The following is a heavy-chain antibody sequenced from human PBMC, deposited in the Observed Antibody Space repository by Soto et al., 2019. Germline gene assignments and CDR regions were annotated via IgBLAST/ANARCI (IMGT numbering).Heavy chain of an antibody. V-gene: IGHV3-23*01. CDR2: ISGRGGST. D-gene: IGHD5-12*01. CDR1: GFTFSSYA. Sequence: GGSLRLSCAASGFTFSSYAMSWVRQAPGKGLEWVSAISGRGGSTYYADSVKGRFTISRDSSKNTLFLQMNSLRAEDTAVYYCAKHIDMATIGSPFDYWGQGTLVTVSS. J-gene: IGHJ4*02. CDR3: AKHIDMATIGSPFDY.